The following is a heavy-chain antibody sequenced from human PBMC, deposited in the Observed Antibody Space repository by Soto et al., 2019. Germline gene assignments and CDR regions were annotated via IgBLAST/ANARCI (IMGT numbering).Heavy chain of an antibody. CDR2: INHSGST. CDR3: ARARVASSCCPIDD. D-gene: IGHD2-15*01. Sequence: SETLSLTCAVYGGSFSGYYWSWIRQPPGKGLEWIGEINHSGSTNYNPSLKSRVTISVDTSKNQFSLKLSSVTAADTAVYYCARARVASSCCPIDDPGQGTLVTVAS. V-gene: IGHV4-34*01. J-gene: IGHJ4*02. CDR1: GGSFSGYY.